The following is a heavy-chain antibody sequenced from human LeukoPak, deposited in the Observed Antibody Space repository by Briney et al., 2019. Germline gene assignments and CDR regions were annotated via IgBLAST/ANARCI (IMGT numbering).Heavy chain of an antibody. J-gene: IGHJ4*02. CDR1: GYTFTGYY. CDR2: INPNSGGT. CDR3: ARGARRVVRGVISYYFDY. D-gene: IGHD3-10*01. Sequence: GASVKVSCKASGYTFTGYYMHWVRQAPGQGLEWMGWINPNSGGTNYAQKFQGRVTMTRNTSISTAYMELSSLRSEDTAVYYCARGARRVVRGVISYYFDYWGQGTLVTVSS. V-gene: IGHV1-2*02.